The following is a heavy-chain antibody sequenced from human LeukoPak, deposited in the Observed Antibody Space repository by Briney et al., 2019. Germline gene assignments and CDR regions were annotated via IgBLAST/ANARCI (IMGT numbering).Heavy chain of an antibody. J-gene: IGHJ4*02. CDR3: ASIGLP. V-gene: IGHV3-64*01. CDR2: ISGDGRST. Sequence: GGSLRLSCAASGFTFSNFAMHWVRQAPGKGLEYVSAISGDGRSTYYANSVKGRFTISRDNSKSTLHLQMGSLRVEDMAVYYCASIGLPWGQGTLVTVSS. CDR1: GFTFSNFA. D-gene: IGHD1-26*01.